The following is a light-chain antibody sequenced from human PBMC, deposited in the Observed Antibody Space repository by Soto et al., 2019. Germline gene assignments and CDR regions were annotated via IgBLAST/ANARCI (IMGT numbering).Light chain of an antibody. CDR2: NDS. Sequence: SYELTQPSSVSVSPGQTARITCSGDVLAKKYARWFQQKPGQAPVLLIYNDSERPSGIPKRFSGSTSGSTVTLTISGAQVEDEADYYCYSAAGINLVVFGGGTKLTVL. CDR1: VLAKKY. V-gene: IGLV3-27*01. CDR3: YSAAGINLVV. J-gene: IGLJ2*01.